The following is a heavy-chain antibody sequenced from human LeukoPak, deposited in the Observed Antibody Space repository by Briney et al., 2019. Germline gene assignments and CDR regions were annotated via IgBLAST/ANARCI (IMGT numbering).Heavy chain of an antibody. CDR2: ISPYNGNA. D-gene: IGHD3-10*01. V-gene: IGHV1-18*01. CDR3: ARVFTIYYYASGTYSNYYFDY. CDR1: GYTFTNSG. J-gene: IGHJ4*02. Sequence: ASVRVSCQASGYTFTNSGLGWVRQAPGQGLEWMGWISPYNGNANYAQKVQGRVTMTTDSSTSTAYMELRSLRSDDTAVYYCARVFTIYYYASGTYSNYYFDYWGQGTLVTVSS.